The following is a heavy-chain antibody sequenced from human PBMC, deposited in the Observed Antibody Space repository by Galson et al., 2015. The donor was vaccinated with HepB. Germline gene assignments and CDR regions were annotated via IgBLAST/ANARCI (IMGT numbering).Heavy chain of an antibody. V-gene: IGHV1-46*01. CDR3: ARDTSITIFGVVNPNFDY. D-gene: IGHD3-3*01. Sequence: SVKVSCKASGYTFTSYYMHWVRQAPGQGLEWMGIINPSGGSTSYAQKFQGRVTMTRDTSTSTVYMELSSLRSEDTAVYYCARDTSITIFGVVNPNFDYWGQGTLVTVSS. CDR2: INPSGGST. CDR1: GYTFTSYY. J-gene: IGHJ4*02.